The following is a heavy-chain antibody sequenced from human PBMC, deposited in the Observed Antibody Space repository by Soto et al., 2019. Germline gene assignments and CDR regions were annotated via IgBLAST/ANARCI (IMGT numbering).Heavy chain of an antibody. V-gene: IGHV1-2*04. Sequence: ASVKVSCKASGYTFTGYYMHWVRQAPGQGLEWMGWINPNSGGTNYAQKFQGWVTMTRDTSISTAYMELSRLRSDDTAVYYCASGTTPYYYYGMDVWGQGTTVTVSS. CDR3: ASGTTPYYYYGMDV. CDR1: GYTFTGYY. CDR2: INPNSGGT. J-gene: IGHJ6*02. D-gene: IGHD2-2*01.